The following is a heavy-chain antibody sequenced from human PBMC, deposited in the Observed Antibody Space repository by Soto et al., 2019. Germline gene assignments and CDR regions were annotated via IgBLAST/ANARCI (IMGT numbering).Heavy chain of an antibody. D-gene: IGHD2-15*01. V-gene: IGHV4-61*08. CDR1: GGSVSSGGFH. CDR2: ISHSGST. J-gene: IGHJ6*02. Sequence: KTSETLSLTCIVSGGSVSSGGFHWSWIRQSPGKRLEWIGYISHSGSTKYNHSLESRVTLSIDTSTNQFSLRLNSVTAADAGVFYCARVACSGGGCFHYYGLDVWGQGTTVTVSS. CDR3: ARVACSGGGCFHYYGLDV.